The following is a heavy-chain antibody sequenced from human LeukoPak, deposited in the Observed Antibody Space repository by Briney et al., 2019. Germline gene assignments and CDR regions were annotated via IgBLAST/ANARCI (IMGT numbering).Heavy chain of an antibody. D-gene: IGHD6-19*01. J-gene: IGHJ4*02. V-gene: IGHV3-30*01. CDR3: AREAFSSGWLLDN. CDR1: GFTFRTYS. CDR2: ISYTGSSE. Sequence: GRSLKLSCAASGFTFRTYSMHWVRQVPGKALQWVSAISYTGSSENYADSVKGRFTISRDNSKNTLYLQMDSLRSEDLAVYYCAREAFSSGWLLDNWGQGTLVTVSS.